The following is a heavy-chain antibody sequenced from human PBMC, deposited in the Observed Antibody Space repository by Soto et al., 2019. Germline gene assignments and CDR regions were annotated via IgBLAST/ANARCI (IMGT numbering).Heavy chain of an antibody. CDR3: ARGALDIVVVPAASLNWFDP. J-gene: IGHJ5*02. Sequence: XSVKVSFKASGGTFSSYAISWVRQAPGQGLEWMGGIIPIFGTANYAQKFQGRVTITADESTSTAYMELSSLRSEDTAVYYCARGALDIVVVPAASLNWFDPWGQGTLVTVSS. V-gene: IGHV1-69*13. CDR2: IIPIFGTA. D-gene: IGHD2-2*03. CDR1: GGTFSSYA.